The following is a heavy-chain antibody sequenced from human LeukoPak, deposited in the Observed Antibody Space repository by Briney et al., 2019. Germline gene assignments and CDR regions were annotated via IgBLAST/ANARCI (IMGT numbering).Heavy chain of an antibody. CDR3: ARGGQGWRDFYC. V-gene: IGHV5-51*01. J-gene: IGHJ4*02. CDR2: IYPGDSDT. D-gene: IGHD6-19*01. CDR1: GYTFTNYW. Sequence: GESLKISCKGSGYTFTNYWIGWVRQMPGKGLEWMGIIYPGDSDTRYSPSFQGQATISVDKSISTAFLQWSSLKASDTATYYCARGGQGWRDFYCWGQGTLVTVSS.